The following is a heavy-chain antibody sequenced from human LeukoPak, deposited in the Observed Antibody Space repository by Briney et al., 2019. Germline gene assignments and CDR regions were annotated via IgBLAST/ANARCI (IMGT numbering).Heavy chain of an antibody. Sequence: GGSLRLSCAASGFPFSSYSMNWVRQAPGKGLEWVSSISSSSSYIYYADSVKGRFTISRDNAKNSLYLQMNSLRAEDTAVYYCASAHWGYFDYWGQGTLVTVSS. CDR2: ISSSSSYI. J-gene: IGHJ4*02. V-gene: IGHV3-21*01. CDR3: ASAHWGYFDY. CDR1: GFPFSSYS. D-gene: IGHD7-27*01.